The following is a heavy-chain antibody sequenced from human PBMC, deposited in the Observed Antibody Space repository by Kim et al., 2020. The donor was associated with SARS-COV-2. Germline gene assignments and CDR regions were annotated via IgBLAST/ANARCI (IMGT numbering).Heavy chain of an antibody. V-gene: IGHV3-33*01. CDR1: GFTFSTFV. Sequence: GGSLRLSCAASGFTFSTFVMHWVRQAPGKGLESVALIWYDGSHTYHADSVKGRFTISRDNSKNTLYLQLNSLRAEDTAVYYCARDLTGSIDYWGRGTLVTVSS. D-gene: IGHD1-1*01. CDR3: ARDLTGSIDY. CDR2: IWYDGSHT. J-gene: IGHJ4*02.